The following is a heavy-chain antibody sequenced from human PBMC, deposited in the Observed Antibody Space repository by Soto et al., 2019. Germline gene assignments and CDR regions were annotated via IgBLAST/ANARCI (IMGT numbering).Heavy chain of an antibody. Sequence: PGGSLRLSCAASEFTGATDYMGWVRQAPGKWLDWVSVIYSGGTTNYGDSVKGRFTISRDRSKNTLYLQMNSLRVEDTAVYYCATMVTRAFDIWGPGTMVKVSS. CDR1: EFTGATDY. J-gene: IGHJ3*02. D-gene: IGHD2-8*01. CDR2: IYSGGTT. V-gene: IGHV3-53*01. CDR3: ATMVTRAFDI.